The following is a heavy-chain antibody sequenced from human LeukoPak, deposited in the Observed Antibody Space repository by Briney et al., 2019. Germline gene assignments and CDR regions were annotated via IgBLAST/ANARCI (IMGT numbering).Heavy chain of an antibody. J-gene: IGHJ4*02. V-gene: IGHV3-23*01. CDR1: GFTFSSYA. Sequence: GGSLRLSCAASGFTFSSYAMSWVRQAPGKRLEWVSTISGSGGSTYYADSMKGRFTISRDNSKNTLYLQMNSLRAEDTAVYYCAKGSLIAVAGTGDYWGQGTLVTVSS. CDR3: AKGSLIAVAGTGDY. CDR2: ISGSGGST. D-gene: IGHD6-19*01.